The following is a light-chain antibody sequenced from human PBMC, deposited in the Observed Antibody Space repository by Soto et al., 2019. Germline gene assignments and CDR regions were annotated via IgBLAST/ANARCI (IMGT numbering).Light chain of an antibody. CDR2: LGS. Sequence: DIVMTQSPLSLPVTPGEPASISCRSSQSLLNSNGYNYFHWYLQKPGQSPQVLIYLGSNRASGVPDRFSGSRSGTDFTLNISRVEAEDVAVYYCMQALQPPWTFGQGTKVQIK. V-gene: IGKV2-28*01. CDR3: MQALQPPWT. J-gene: IGKJ1*01. CDR1: QSLLNSNGYNY.